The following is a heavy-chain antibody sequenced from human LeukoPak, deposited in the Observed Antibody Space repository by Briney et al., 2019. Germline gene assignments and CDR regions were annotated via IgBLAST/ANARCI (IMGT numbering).Heavy chain of an antibody. D-gene: IGHD2-2*01. CDR2: IYYSGST. V-gene: IGHV4-59*08. J-gene: IGHJ4*02. CDR3: ARQRSSTSCLDY. CDR1: GGSISSYY. Sequence: SETLSLTCTVSGGSISSYYWSWIRQPPGKGLEWIGYIYYSGSTNYNPSLKSRVTISVDTSKNQFSLTLSSVTAADTAVYYCARQRSSTSCLDYWGQGTLVTVSS.